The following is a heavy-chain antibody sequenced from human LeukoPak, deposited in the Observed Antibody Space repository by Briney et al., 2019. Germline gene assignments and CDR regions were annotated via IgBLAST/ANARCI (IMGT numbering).Heavy chain of an antibody. CDR2: INHSGST. Sequence: PSETLSLTCAVYGGSFSGYYWGWIRQPPGKGLEWIGEINHSGSTNYNPSPKSRVTISVDTSKNQFSLKLSSATAADTAVYYCARGDGYKRVFSNWGQGTLVTVSS. J-gene: IGHJ4*02. CDR1: GGSFSGYY. V-gene: IGHV4-34*01. CDR3: ARGDGYKRVFSN. D-gene: IGHD5-24*01.